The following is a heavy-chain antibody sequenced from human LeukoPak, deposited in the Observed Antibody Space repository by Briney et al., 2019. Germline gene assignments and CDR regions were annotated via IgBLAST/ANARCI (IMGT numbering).Heavy chain of an antibody. CDR1: GFSFTSAA. Sequence: GTSVKVSCKASGFSFTSAAVQWVRQIRGQRLEWIGWTVVGSGKTNYAQNFQERVTITRDMSTSTAYMGLSSLRPEDTAVYYCAADDLNIGSWGQGTLVTVSS. CDR2: TVVGSGKT. D-gene: IGHD2/OR15-2a*01. J-gene: IGHJ5*02. V-gene: IGHV1-58*01. CDR3: AADDLNIGS.